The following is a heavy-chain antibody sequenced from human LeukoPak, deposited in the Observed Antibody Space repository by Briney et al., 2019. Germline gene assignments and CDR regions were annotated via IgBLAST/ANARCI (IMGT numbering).Heavy chain of an antibody. J-gene: IGHJ4*02. D-gene: IGHD3-10*01. CDR3: AREKIGQGQYYFDY. V-gene: IGHV4-59*01. CDR1: GGSISSYY. CDR2: IYYSGST. Sequence: SETLSLTCTVSGGSISSYYWSWIRQPPAKGLEWTGYIYYSGSTNYNPSLMSRFTISIDTSKNQLSLTLSSVNAADTAVYYCAREKIGQGQYYFDYWGQGTLVTVSS.